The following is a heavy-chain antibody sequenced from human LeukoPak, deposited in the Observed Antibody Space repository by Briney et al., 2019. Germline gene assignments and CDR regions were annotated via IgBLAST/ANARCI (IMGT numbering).Heavy chain of an antibody. CDR2: IYSGGST. V-gene: IGHV3-53*01. CDR3: ARDPTAVDTGY. Sequence: GGSLRLSXAASGFTVSSNYMSWVRQPPGKGLEWVSVIYSGGSTYYADSVKGRFTISRDNSKNTLYLQMNSLRAEDTAVYYCARDPTAVDTGYWGQGTLVTVSS. J-gene: IGHJ4*02. CDR1: GFTVSSNY. D-gene: IGHD5-18*01.